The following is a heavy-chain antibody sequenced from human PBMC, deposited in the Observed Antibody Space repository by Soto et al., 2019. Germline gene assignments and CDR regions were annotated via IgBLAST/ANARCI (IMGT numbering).Heavy chain of an antibody. D-gene: IGHD6-6*01. Sequence: GGSLRLSCAASGFTFSSYGMHWVRQAPGKGLEWVAVISYDGSNKYYADPVKGRFTISRDNSKNTLYLQMNSPRAEDTAVYYCAKDLGYSSSSADYWGQGTLVTVSS. V-gene: IGHV3-30*18. J-gene: IGHJ4*02. CDR3: AKDLGYSSSSADY. CDR2: ISYDGSNK. CDR1: GFTFSSYG.